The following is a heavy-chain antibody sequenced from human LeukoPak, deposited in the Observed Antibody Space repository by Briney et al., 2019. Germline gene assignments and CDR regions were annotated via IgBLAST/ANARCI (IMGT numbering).Heavy chain of an antibody. CDR1: GGTFSSCA. Sequence: SVKVSCKASGGTFSSCAIGWLRQAPGQGLEWMGRIIPILGIANYAQKFQGRVTITADKSTSTAYMELSSLTSEDTAVYYCARDRGIAAAGLDAFDIWGQGTMVTVSS. V-gene: IGHV1-69*04. CDR2: IIPILGIA. D-gene: IGHD6-13*01. CDR3: ARDRGIAAAGLDAFDI. J-gene: IGHJ3*02.